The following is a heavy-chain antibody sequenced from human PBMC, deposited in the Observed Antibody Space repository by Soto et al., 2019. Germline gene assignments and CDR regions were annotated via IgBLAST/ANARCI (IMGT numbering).Heavy chain of an antibody. D-gene: IGHD2-15*01. CDR1: GYTFTSYG. J-gene: IGHJ6*02. V-gene: IGHV1-18*01. CDR2: ISAYNGNT. CDR3: ARYCSGGSCYQLYYYGMDV. Sequence: GASVKVSCKASGYTFTSYGISWLRQAPVQGLEWMGWISAYNGNTNYAQKLQGRVTMTTDTYTSTAYMELRSLRSDDTAVYYCARYCSGGSCYQLYYYGMDVWGQGTTVTVSS.